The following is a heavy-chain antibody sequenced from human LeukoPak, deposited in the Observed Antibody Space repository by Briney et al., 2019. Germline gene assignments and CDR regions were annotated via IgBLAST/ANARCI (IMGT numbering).Heavy chain of an antibody. D-gene: IGHD2-8*01. Sequence: GASVKVSCKASGYTFTGYYMHWVRQAPGQGLEWMGIIYPGGGSTSYAQKFQGRVAMTRDMSTSTVYMELSSLRSEDTAVYYCARDNDFDYWGQGTLVTVSS. CDR3: ARDNDFDY. CDR1: GYTFTGYY. J-gene: IGHJ4*02. V-gene: IGHV1-46*01. CDR2: IYPGGGST.